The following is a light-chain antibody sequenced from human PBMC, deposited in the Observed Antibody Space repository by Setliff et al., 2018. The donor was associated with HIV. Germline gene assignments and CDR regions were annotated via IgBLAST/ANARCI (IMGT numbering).Light chain of an antibody. CDR3: SSYTGSDTFDV. CDR2: EVK. Sequence: ALTQPASVSGSPGQAITISCTGNNSDIGTYDLVSWYQQHPGRAPKLTIFEVKRRPSGVSNRFSGSKSGNTASLTISGLQAEDEATYFCSSYTGSDTFDVFGTGTKVTVL. CDR1: NSDIGTYDL. J-gene: IGLJ1*01. V-gene: IGLV2-23*02.